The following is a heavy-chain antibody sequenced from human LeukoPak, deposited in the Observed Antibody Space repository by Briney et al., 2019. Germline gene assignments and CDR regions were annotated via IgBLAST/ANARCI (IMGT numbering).Heavy chain of an antibody. D-gene: IGHD3-10*01. CDR3: ARGGITMVRGVPSH. CDR2: INPSGGST. Sequence: ASVKVSCKVSGYRLTALSMHWVRQAPGQGLEWMGIINPSGGSTSYAQKFQGRVTMTRDTSTSTVYMELSSLRSEDAAVYYCARGGITMVRGVPSHWGQGTLVTVSS. J-gene: IGHJ4*02. V-gene: IGHV1-46*01. CDR1: GYRLTALS.